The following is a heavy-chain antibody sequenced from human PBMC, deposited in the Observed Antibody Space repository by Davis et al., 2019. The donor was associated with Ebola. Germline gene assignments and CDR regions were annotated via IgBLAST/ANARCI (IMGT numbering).Heavy chain of an antibody. Sequence: ASVKVSCKASGYTFTSYAMHWVRQAPGQRLEWMGWINAGNGNTKYSQKFQGRVTITRDTSASTAYMELSSLRSEDTAVYYCASSPDDIVVVVAAAQYWGQGTLVTVSS. D-gene: IGHD2-15*01. CDR1: GYTFTSYA. V-gene: IGHV1-3*01. CDR3: ASSPDDIVVVVAAAQY. J-gene: IGHJ4*02. CDR2: INAGNGNT.